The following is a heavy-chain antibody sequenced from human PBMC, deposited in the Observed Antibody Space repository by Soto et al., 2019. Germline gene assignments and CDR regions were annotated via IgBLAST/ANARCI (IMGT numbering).Heavy chain of an antibody. CDR1: GGTFSSYA. CDR2: IIPIFGTA. J-gene: IGHJ5*02. V-gene: IGHV1-69*13. D-gene: IGHD2-2*01. Sequence: SVKVSCKASGGTFSSYAISWVRQAPGQGLEWMGGIIPIFGTANYAQKFQGRVTITADESTSTAYMELSSLRSEDTAVYYCAGVVPAAMAGIRVWCGPWDQGTLVTVSS. CDR3: AGVVPAAMAGIRVWCGP.